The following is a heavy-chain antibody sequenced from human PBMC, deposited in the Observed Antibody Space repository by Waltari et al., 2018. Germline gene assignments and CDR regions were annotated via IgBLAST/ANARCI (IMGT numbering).Heavy chain of an antibody. CDR3: ARGEGFGEFPLFDY. CDR1: GGSISSGGYS. CDR2: IYHSGST. J-gene: IGHJ4*02. V-gene: IGHV4-30-2*01. D-gene: IGHD3-10*01. Sequence: HLQLQESGSGLVKPSQTLSLTCAVSGGSISSGGYSWSWIRQPPGKGLEWIGYIYHSGSTYYNPSLKSRVTISVDRSKNQFSLKLSSVTAADTAVYYCARGEGFGEFPLFDYWGQGTLVTVSS.